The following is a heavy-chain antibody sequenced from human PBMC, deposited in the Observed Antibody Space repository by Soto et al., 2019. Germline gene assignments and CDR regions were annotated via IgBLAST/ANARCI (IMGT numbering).Heavy chain of an antibody. Sequence: GGSLRLSCAASGFTFSRYGMHWVRQAPGKGLEWVAVIWHDGSNKYYADSVKGRFTISRDNSKNTLDLQMNSLRAEDTAVYYCARESAGSGKNNWFDPWGQGTLVTVSS. CDR2: IWHDGSNK. CDR3: ARESAGSGKNNWFDP. J-gene: IGHJ5*02. V-gene: IGHV3-33*01. CDR1: GFTFSRYG. D-gene: IGHD3-10*01.